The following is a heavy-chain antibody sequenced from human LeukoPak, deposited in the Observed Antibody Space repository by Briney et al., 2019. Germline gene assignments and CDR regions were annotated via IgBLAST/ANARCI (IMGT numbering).Heavy chain of an antibody. Sequence: SETLSLTCAVYGGSFSGYYWSWIRRPPGKGLEWIGEINHSGSTNYNPSLKSRVTISVDTSKNQFSLKLSSVTAADTAVYYCARGPNSSSFDYWGQGTLVTVSS. CDR2: INHSGST. D-gene: IGHD6-6*01. V-gene: IGHV4-34*01. J-gene: IGHJ4*02. CDR1: GGSFSGYY. CDR3: ARGPNSSSFDY.